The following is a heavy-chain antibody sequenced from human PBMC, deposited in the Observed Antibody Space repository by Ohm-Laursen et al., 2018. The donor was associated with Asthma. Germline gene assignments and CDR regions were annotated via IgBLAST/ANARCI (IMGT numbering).Heavy chain of an antibody. Sequence: SETLSLTCSASGDSFGAYYFSWIRQLPGQGLEWIGEITHAGYANYNASLESRVTISVDTSKEQFSLIVNSVTHADTAVYFCVASRQSAWGWDLWGQGTLVIVSS. CDR1: GDSFGAYY. CDR2: ITHAGYA. D-gene: IGHD1-26*01. V-gene: IGHV4-34*08. J-gene: IGHJ4*02. CDR3: VASRQSAWGWDL.